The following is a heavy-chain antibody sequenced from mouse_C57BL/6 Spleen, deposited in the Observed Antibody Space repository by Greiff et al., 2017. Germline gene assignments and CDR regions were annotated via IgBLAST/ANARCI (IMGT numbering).Heavy chain of an antibody. V-gene: IGHV1-26*01. CDR1: GYTFTDYY. CDR3: ARGDYDDGGYYFDY. Sequence: EVQLQQSGPELVKPGASVKISCKASGYTFTDYYMNWVKQSHGKSLEWIGDINPNNGGTSYNQKFKGKATLTVDKSSSTAYMELRSLTSEDSAVYYCARGDYDDGGYYFDYWGQGTTLTVSS. D-gene: IGHD2-4*01. J-gene: IGHJ2*01. CDR2: INPNNGGT.